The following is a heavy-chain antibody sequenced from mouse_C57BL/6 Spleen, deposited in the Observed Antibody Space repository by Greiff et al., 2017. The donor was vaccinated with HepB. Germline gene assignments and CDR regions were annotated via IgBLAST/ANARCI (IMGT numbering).Heavy chain of an antibody. CDR2: IDPENGDT. CDR3: TTVTGGFAY. V-gene: IGHV14-4*01. J-gene: IGHJ3*01. D-gene: IGHD2-13*01. Sequence: EVKLVESGAELVRPGASVKLSCTASGFNIKDDYMHWVKQRPEQGLEWIGWIDPENGDTEYASKFQGKATITADTSSNTAYLQLSSLTSVDTAVYYCTTVTGGFAYWGQGTLVTVSA. CDR1: GFNIKDDY.